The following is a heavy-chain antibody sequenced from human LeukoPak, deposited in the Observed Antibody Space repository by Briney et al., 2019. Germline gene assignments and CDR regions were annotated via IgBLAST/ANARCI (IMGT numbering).Heavy chain of an antibody. CDR2: ISPDGSTT. CDR1: GFTFSRYW. D-gene: IGHD6-19*01. CDR3: TTDRPGIAVAGAGVY. Sequence: GGSLRLSCAASGFTFSRYWMHWVRQAPGKGLMWVSRISPDGSTTLYADSVKGRFTISRDNAKNTLYLQMNSLKTADTAVYYCTTDRPGIAVAGAGVYWGQGTLVTVSS. J-gene: IGHJ4*02. V-gene: IGHV3-74*03.